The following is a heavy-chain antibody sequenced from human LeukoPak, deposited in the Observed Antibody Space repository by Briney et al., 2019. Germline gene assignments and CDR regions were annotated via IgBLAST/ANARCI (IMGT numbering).Heavy chain of an antibody. CDR2: IYYSGST. D-gene: IGHD6-13*01. CDR3: ARGVYIAAAQYAY. J-gene: IGHJ4*02. Sequence: WETLSLTCTVSGCSLSSYYWNWIRQPPGKGLEWMGYIYYSGSTNYNPCLNSRVTISVDTSKNQFSMKLSSVTAADTAVYYCARGVYIAAAQYAYWGQGTLVTVSS. V-gene: IGHV4-59*01. CDR1: GCSLSSYY.